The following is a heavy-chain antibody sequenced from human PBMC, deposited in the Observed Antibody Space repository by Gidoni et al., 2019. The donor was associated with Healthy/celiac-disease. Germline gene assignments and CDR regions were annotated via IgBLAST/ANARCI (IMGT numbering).Heavy chain of an antibody. CDR3: ARGGGAYYDFWSGHPGAFDI. D-gene: IGHD3-3*01. J-gene: IGHJ3*02. V-gene: IGHV3-33*01. Sequence: QVQLVESGGGVVQPGRSLRLSCAASGFTFSSYVMHWVRQAPGKGLEWVAVIWYDGSNKYYADSVKGRFTISRDNSKNTLYLQMNSLRAEDTAVYYCARGGGAYYDFWSGHPGAFDIWGQGTMVTVSS. CDR2: IWYDGSNK. CDR1: GFTFSSYV.